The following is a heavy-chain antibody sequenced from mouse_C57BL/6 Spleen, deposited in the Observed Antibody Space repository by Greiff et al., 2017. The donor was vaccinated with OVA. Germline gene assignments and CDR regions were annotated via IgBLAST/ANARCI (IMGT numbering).Heavy chain of an antibody. D-gene: IGHD1-1*01. CDR2: IYPGDGDT. CDR3: ASAVVAGDYYAMDY. V-gene: IGHV1-82*01. CDR1: GYAFSSSW. J-gene: IGHJ4*01. Sequence: QVQLQQSGPELVKPGASVKISCKASGYAFSSSWMNWVKQRPGKGLEWIGRIYPGDGDTNYNGKFKGKATLTADKSSSTAHMQLSSLTSEDSAVYFCASAVVAGDYYAMDYWGQGTSVTVSS.